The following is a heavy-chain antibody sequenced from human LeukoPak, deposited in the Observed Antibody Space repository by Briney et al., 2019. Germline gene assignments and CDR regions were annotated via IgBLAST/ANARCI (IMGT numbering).Heavy chain of an antibody. CDR3: APSPKGKAVGRFDY. J-gene: IGHJ4*02. V-gene: IGHV1-2*02. CDR2: INPNSGGT. D-gene: IGHD6-19*01. Sequence: ASVKVSCKASGYTFTGYYMHWVRRAPGQGLEWMGWINPNSGGTNYAQKFQGRVTMTRDTSISTAYMELSRLRSDDTAVYYCAPSPKGKAVGRFDYWGQGTLVTVSS. CDR1: GYTFTGYY.